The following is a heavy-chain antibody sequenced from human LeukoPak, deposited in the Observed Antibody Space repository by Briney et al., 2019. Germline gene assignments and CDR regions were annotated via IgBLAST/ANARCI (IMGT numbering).Heavy chain of an antibody. Sequence: SVKVSCKASGGTFISYAISWVRQSPGQGLEWMGGIIPIFGTANYAQKFQGRVTITADESTSTAYMELSSLRSEDTAVYYCAREASGSYYPRGPWGQGTLVTVSS. V-gene: IGHV1-69*13. CDR1: GGTFISYA. CDR2: IIPIFGTA. CDR3: AREASGSYYPRGP. D-gene: IGHD1-26*01. J-gene: IGHJ5*02.